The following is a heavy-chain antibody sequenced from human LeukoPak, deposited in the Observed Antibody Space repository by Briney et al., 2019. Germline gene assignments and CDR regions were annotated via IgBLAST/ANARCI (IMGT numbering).Heavy chain of an antibody. D-gene: IGHD2-15*01. V-gene: IGHV1-46*01. Sequence: ASVKVSCKASGYTFTSYYMHWVRQAPGQGLEWMGIINPSGGSTSYAQKFQGRVTMTRDTSTSTVYMELSSLRSEDTAVYYCARDGVVVAAATGFDYWGQGTLVTVSS. CDR2: INPSGGST. J-gene: IGHJ4*02. CDR1: GYTFTSYY. CDR3: ARDGVVVAAATGFDY.